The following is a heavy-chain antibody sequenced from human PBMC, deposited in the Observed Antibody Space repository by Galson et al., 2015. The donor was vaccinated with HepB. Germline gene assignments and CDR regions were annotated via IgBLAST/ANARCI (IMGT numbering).Heavy chain of an antibody. CDR1: GFTFSDYY. V-gene: IGHV3-11*06. CDR3: ARVADADYGDHSHFDY. CDR2: ISSSSTYT. Sequence: SLRLSCAASGFTFSDYYMSWIRQAPGKGLEWVSYISSSSTYTNYADSVKGRFTISRGNAKQSLYLQINSLRAEDTAVYYCARVADADYGDHSHFDYWGQGTLVTVSS. J-gene: IGHJ4*02. D-gene: IGHD4-17*01.